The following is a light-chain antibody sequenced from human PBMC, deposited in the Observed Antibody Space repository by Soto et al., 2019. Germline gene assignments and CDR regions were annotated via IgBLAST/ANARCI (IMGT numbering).Light chain of an antibody. J-gene: IGKJ1*01. CDR2: GAS. Sequence: EIVMTQSPSRLCVSPLGRSTLSCRASQSISDTLAWYQQKPGQAPRLLIYGASKRATGFPARFSGSGSGTDFTLTISSLQSEDFAVYYCQQYNNWPWTFGQGTKVDIK. CDR3: QQYNNWPWT. V-gene: IGKV3-15*01. CDR1: QSISDT.